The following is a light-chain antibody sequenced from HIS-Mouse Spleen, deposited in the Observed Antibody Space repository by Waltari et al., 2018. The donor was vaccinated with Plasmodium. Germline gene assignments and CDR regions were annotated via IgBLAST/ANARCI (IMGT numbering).Light chain of an antibody. J-gene: IGLJ3*02. CDR2: GKN. CDR1: RLRSYS. CDR3: NSRDSSGNHLV. V-gene: IGLV3-19*01. Sequence: SSELTQDPAVPVAVGQTVRITCQGDRLRSYSASWYQQKPGQAPVLVIYGKNNRPSGIPDRFSGSSSGNTASLTITGAQAEDEADYYCNSRDSSGNHLVFGGGTKLTVL.